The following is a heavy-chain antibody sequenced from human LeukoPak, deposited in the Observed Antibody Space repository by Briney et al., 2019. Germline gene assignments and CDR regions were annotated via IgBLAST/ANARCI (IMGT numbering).Heavy chain of an antibody. CDR2: IKEDGSET. V-gene: IGHV3-7*01. Sequence: PGGSLRLSCAASGFIYKKYWMNWVRQVPGKGLEGLANIKEDGSETYYADSVKGRFTISRDNPKNLLFLQINSLRVEDTAVYYCARETPRRGETRDGYRWGQGTVVTVSS. D-gene: IGHD5-24*01. J-gene: IGHJ4*02. CDR1: GFIYKKYW. CDR3: ARETPRRGETRDGYR.